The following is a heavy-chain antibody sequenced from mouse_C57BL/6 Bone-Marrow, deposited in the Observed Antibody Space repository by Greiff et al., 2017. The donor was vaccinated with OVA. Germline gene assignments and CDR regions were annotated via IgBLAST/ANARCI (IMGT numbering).Heavy chain of an antibody. CDR1: GFNIKDDY. CDR3: TTPYYSNYAWFAY. D-gene: IGHD2-5*01. V-gene: IGHV14-4*01. Sequence: EVQLQHSGAELVRPGASVKLSCTASGFNIKDDYMHWVKQRPEQGLEWIGWIDPENGDTEYASKFQGKATITADTSSNTAYLQLSSLTSEDTAVYYCTTPYYSNYAWFAYWGQGTLVTVSA. CDR2: IDPENGDT. J-gene: IGHJ3*01.